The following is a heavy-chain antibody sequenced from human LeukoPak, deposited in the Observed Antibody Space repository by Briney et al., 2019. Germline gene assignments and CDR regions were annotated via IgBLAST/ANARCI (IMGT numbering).Heavy chain of an antibody. D-gene: IGHD1-26*01. Sequence: SQTLSLTRGISGDRDSSNSPAWHWIRQSPSRGLEWLGSTYHRSKWYNDYALSMTSRISVNPDTPKNQFSLQLNSVTPEDTAVYYCARGGSYSFDYWGQGTLVTVSS. J-gene: IGHJ4*02. V-gene: IGHV6-1*01. CDR2: TYHRSKWYN. CDR3: ARGGSYSFDY. CDR1: GDRDSSNSPA.